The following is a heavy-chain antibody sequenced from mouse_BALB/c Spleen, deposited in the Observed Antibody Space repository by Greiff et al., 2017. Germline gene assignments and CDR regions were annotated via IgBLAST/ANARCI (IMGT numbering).Heavy chain of an antibody. CDR1: GFTFSSFG. Sequence: VQLKESGGGLVQPGGSRKLSCAASGFTFSSFGMHWVRQAPEKGLEWVAYISSGSSTIYYADTVKGRFTISRDNPKNTLFLQMTSLRSEDTAMYYCARSMITPLYAMDYWGQGTSVTVSS. CDR3: ARSMITPLYAMDY. D-gene: IGHD2-4*01. V-gene: IGHV5-17*02. CDR2: ISSGSSTI. J-gene: IGHJ4*01.